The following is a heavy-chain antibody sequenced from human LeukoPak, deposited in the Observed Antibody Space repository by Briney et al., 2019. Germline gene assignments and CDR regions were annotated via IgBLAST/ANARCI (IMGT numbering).Heavy chain of an antibody. V-gene: IGHV4-59*12. CDR1: GGSIRSYY. Sequence: SETLSLTCTVSGGSIRSYYWSWIRQPPGEGLEWIGYIYYSGSTNYNPSLKSRVTISVDTSKNQFSLKLSSVTAADTAVYYCARRRVRGVIGYWGQGTLVTVSS. CDR3: ARRRVRGVIGY. J-gene: IGHJ4*02. D-gene: IGHD3-10*01. CDR2: IYYSGST.